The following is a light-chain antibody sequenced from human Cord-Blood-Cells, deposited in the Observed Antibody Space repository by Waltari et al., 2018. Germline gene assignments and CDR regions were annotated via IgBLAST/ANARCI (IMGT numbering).Light chain of an antibody. Sequence: SYVLTQPPSVSVAPGKTARITCGGNNIGSKSVHWYQQKPGPAPVLVIYYDSDRPSGIPERFSGSNSGNTATLTISRVEAGDEADYYCQVWDSSSVVFGGGTKLTVL. CDR3: QVWDSSSVV. CDR2: YDS. CDR1: NIGSKS. V-gene: IGLV3-21*04. J-gene: IGLJ2*01.